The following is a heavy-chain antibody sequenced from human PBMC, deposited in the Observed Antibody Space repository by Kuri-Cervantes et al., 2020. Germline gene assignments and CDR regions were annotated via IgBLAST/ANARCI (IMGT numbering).Heavy chain of an antibody. Sequence: GESLKISCAASGFTFSSYAMHWVRQAPGKGLEWVAVISYDGSNKYYADSVKGRFTISRDNSKNTLYLQMNSLKTEDTAVYYCTTDEWYYYDSSGYSPDYWGQGTLVTVSS. CDR3: TTDEWYYYDSSGYSPDY. D-gene: IGHD3-22*01. CDR1: GFTFSSYA. CDR2: ISYDGSNK. J-gene: IGHJ4*02. V-gene: IGHV3-30-3*01.